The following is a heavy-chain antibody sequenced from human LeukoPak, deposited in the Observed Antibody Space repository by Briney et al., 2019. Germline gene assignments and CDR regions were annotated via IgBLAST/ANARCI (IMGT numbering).Heavy chain of an antibody. J-gene: IGHJ4*02. D-gene: IGHD5-18*01. CDR2: ISYDGTNK. CDR3: SRATHDFRGYSFGMGGY. Sequence: GGSLRLSCAASGFTFSSYDIHWVRQAPGKGLEWMASISYDGTNKYYADSVKGRFTISRDNSKNTLYLQMNNLRPEDTAVYYCSRATHDFRGYSFGMGGYWGQGNLVTVSS. V-gene: IGHV3-30*14. CDR1: GFTFSSYD.